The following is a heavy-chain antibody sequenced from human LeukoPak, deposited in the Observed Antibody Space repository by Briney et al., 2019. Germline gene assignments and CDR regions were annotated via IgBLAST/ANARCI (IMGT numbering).Heavy chain of an antibody. J-gene: IGHJ5*02. Sequence: GGSLRLSCAASGFTVSSNYMSWVRQAPGKGLEWVSVIYSGGSTYYADSVKGRFTISRDNSKKTLYLQMNSLRAEDTAVYYCARVGPGYYDMLFDPWGQGTLVTVSS. D-gene: IGHD3-22*01. CDR2: IYSGGST. CDR1: GFTVSSNY. CDR3: ARVGPGYYDMLFDP. V-gene: IGHV3-53*01.